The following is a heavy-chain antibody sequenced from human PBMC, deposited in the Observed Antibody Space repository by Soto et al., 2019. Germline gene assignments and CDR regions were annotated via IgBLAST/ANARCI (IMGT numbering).Heavy chain of an antibody. Sequence: SQSLSITCSSSGDSVSRNSAAWNWISQSPSRGLEWLGRTYYRSKWYNDYAVSVKSRITINPDTSKNQFSLQLNSVTPEDTAVYYWAREYCTNGVCPTSYYGMDVWGQGTTVTVSS. CDR3: AREYCTNGVCPTSYYGMDV. J-gene: IGHJ6*02. CDR1: GDSVSRNSAA. CDR2: TYYRSKWYN. V-gene: IGHV6-1*01. D-gene: IGHD2-8*01.